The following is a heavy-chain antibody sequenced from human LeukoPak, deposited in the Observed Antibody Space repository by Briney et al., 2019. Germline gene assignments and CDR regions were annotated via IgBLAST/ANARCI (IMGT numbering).Heavy chain of an antibody. Sequence: PGGSLRLSCAASGFTFDDYGMSWVRQAPGKGLEWVSGINWNGGSTGYADSVKGRFTISRDNAKNSLYLQMNSLRAEDTALYYCARDRYYYDSSGYYAWFDPWGQGTLVTVSS. CDR3: ARDRYYYDSSGYYAWFDP. D-gene: IGHD3-22*01. CDR2: INWNGGST. J-gene: IGHJ5*02. V-gene: IGHV3-20*04. CDR1: GFTFDDYG.